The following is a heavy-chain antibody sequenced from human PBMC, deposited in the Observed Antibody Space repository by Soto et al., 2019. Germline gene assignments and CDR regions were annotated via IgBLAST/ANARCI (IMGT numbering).Heavy chain of an antibody. J-gene: IGHJ4*02. CDR2: IYTSGST. D-gene: IGHD1-26*01. Sequence: PSETLSLTCTVSGGSIRSNSWSWVRQPAGKGLEWIGHIYTSGSTNYNPSLKSRVTMSIDTSENQFSLRLSSVTAADTAMYYCVRDLVVGATPGDYWGQGTLVTV. CDR3: VRDLVVGATPGDY. V-gene: IGHV4-4*07. CDR1: GGSIRSNS.